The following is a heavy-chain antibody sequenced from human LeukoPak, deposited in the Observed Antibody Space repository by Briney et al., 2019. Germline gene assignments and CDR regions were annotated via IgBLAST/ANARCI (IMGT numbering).Heavy chain of an antibody. J-gene: IGHJ4*02. CDR2: IKQDGSEK. CDR3: ANLATRSGSGLY. D-gene: IGHD3-10*01. V-gene: IGHV3-7*03. CDR1: GFTFSSYW. Sequence: GGSLSLSCAASGFTFSSYWMSWVRQAPGKGLGWVANIKQDGSEKYYVDSVKGRLTIYRDNSKNTLYLQMNSLRAEDTAVYYCANLATRSGSGLYWGQGTLVTVSS.